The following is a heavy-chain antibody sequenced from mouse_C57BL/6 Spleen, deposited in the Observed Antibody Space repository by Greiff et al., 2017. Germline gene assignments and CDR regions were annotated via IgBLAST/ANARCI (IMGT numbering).Heavy chain of an antibody. D-gene: IGHD2-1*01. V-gene: IGHV5-6*02. CDR3: ARNEGTYGNCGGFAY. CDR2: ISSGGSYT. CDR1: GFTFSSYG. J-gene: IGHJ3*01. Sequence: EVMLVESGGDLVKPGGSLKLSCAASGFTFSSYGLSWVRQTPDKRLEWVATISSGGSYTYYPDSVKGRFTIARDNAKNTLYLQMSSLKSEDTAMYYCARNEGTYGNCGGFAYWGQGTLVTVSA.